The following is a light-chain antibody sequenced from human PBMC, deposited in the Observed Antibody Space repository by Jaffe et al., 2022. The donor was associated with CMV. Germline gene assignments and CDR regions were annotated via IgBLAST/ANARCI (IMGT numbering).Light chain of an antibody. CDR2: NND. Sequence: QSVLTQPPSASGTPGQRVTISCSGSSSNIGSNAVNWYQQFPGTAPRLLICNNDQRPSGVPDRFSGSKSGTSASLAITGLQSEDEADYYCAVWDDSSWVFGGGTKLTVL. CDR3: AVWDDSSWV. V-gene: IGLV1-44*01. J-gene: IGLJ3*02. CDR1: SSNIGSNA.